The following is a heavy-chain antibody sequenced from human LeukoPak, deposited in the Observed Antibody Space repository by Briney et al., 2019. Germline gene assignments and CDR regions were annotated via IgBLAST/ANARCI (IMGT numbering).Heavy chain of an antibody. CDR1: GGSFSGFY. Sequence: SETLSLTCAVYGGSFSGFYWNWIRQPPGKGLEWIGEMNHSGRSNYNPSLKSRVTISVDTSKNQFSLKLSSVTAADTAVYYCARVFGSSGASFDYWGQGTLVTVSS. CDR3: ARVFGSSGASFDY. J-gene: IGHJ4*02. V-gene: IGHV4-34*01. CDR2: MNHSGRS. D-gene: IGHD6-6*01.